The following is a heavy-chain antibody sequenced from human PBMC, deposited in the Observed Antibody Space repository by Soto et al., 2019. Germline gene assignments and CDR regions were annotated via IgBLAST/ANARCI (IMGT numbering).Heavy chain of an antibody. Sequence: SETLSLTCAVSGGSISSSNWWSWVRQPPGKGLEWIGEIYHSGSTNYNPSLKSQVTISVNKSKNQSSLKLSWVTAADTAVYYCARELRRYYDSSGYLYYFDYWGLGTLVTVSS. CDR3: ARELRRYYDSSGYLYYFDY. J-gene: IGHJ4*02. D-gene: IGHD3-22*01. CDR2: IYHSGST. V-gene: IGHV4-4*02. CDR1: GGSISSSNW.